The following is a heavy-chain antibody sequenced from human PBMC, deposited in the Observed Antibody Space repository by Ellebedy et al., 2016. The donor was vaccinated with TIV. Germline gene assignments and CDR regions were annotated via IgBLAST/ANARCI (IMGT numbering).Heavy chain of an antibody. Sequence: ASVKVSCXASGYTFSSYDINWVRQATGQGLEWMGWISAYNGNTNYAQKLQGRVTMTTDTSTSTAYMELRSLRSDDTAVYYCVRQRVGATSAFDIWGQGTMVTVSS. CDR3: VRQRVGATSAFDI. J-gene: IGHJ3*02. CDR1: GYTFSSYD. D-gene: IGHD1-26*01. V-gene: IGHV1-18*01. CDR2: ISAYNGNT.